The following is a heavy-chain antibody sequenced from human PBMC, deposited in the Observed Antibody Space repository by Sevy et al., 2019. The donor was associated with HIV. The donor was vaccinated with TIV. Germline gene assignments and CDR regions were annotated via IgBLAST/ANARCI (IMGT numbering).Heavy chain of an antibody. CDR2: LSFGCGEI. V-gene: IGHV3-23*01. CDR3: AREGCTKPHDY. CDR1: GFTFSKYS. D-gene: IGHD2-8*01. Sequence: GGSLRLSCVASGFTFSKYSMSWVRQPPGKGLEWVSTLSFGCGEINYADSVKGRFTFSRDNSKSSVYLQMNNLRPEDTAVYYCAREGCTKPHDYWGQGTPVTVSS. J-gene: IGHJ4*02.